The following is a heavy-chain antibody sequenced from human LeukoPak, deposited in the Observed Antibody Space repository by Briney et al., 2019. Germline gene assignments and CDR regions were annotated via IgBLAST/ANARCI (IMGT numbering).Heavy chain of an antibody. CDR1: GFTFSNDW. CDR3: ARDHAYRADY. D-gene: IGHD2-2*01. Sequence: PGGSLRLSCAASGFTFSNDWMCWVRQAPGKGLEWVANINQDESKKYSADSVKGRFTISRDNAKNSLYLQMSSLTAEDTAIYYCARDHAYRADYWGQGTLVTVSS. V-gene: IGHV3-7*01. CDR2: INQDESKK. J-gene: IGHJ4*02.